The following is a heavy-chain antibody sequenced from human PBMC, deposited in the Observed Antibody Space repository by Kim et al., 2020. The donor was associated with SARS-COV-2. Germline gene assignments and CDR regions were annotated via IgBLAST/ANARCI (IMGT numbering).Heavy chain of an antibody. CDR2: INHSGST. V-gene: IGHV4-34*01. D-gene: IGHD4-17*01. CDR1: GGSFSGYY. CDR3: ARERYGDYGMDV. Sequence: SETLSLTCAVYGGSFSGYYWSWIRQPPGKGLEWIGEINHSGSTNYNPSLKSRVTISVDTSKNQFSLKLSSVTAADTAVYYCARERYGDYGMDVWGQGPRSPSP. J-gene: IGHJ6*02.